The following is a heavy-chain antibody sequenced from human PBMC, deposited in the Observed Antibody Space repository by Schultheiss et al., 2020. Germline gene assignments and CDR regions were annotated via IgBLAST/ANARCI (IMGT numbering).Heavy chain of an antibody. V-gene: IGHV4-38-2*02. J-gene: IGHJ4*02. CDR3: TRDKGSGCADY. D-gene: IGHD6-19*01. Sequence: SETLSLTCAASVFYNSNGYYWGWIRQSPGMGLEWIASIYHSGNTYYNPSLKSRLTISIDTSKNQFSLNLTSVTAADTAVYYCTRDKGSGCADYWGQGTLVTVSS. CDR2: IYHSGNT. CDR1: VFYNSNGYY.